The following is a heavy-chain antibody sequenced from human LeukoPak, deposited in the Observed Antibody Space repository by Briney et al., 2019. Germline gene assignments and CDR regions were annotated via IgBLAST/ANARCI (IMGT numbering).Heavy chain of an antibody. CDR2: ISSSSSYI. Sequence: PGGSLRLSCAASGFTFSSYSMNWVRQAPGKGLEWVSSISSSSSYIYYADSVKGRFTISRDNAKNSLYLQMNSLRAEDTAVYYCARDPDDYSNYPIDYWGQGTLVTVSS. CDR3: ARDPDDYSNYPIDY. J-gene: IGHJ4*02. D-gene: IGHD4-11*01. CDR1: GFTFSSYS. V-gene: IGHV3-21*01.